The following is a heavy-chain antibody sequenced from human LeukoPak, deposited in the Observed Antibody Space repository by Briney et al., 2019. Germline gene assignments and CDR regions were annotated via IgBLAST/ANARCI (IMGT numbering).Heavy chain of an antibody. J-gene: IGHJ4*02. V-gene: IGHV1-69*13. Sequence: SVKVSCKASGGTFSSYAISWVRQAPGQGLEWMGGIIPIFGTANYAQKFQGRVTITADESTSTAYMELSSLRSEDTAVYYCARGSIAASGAEAPPTYYFDYWGQGTLVTVSS. CDR3: ARGSIAASGAEAPPTYYFDY. CDR2: IIPIFGTA. CDR1: GGTFSSYA. D-gene: IGHD6-6*01.